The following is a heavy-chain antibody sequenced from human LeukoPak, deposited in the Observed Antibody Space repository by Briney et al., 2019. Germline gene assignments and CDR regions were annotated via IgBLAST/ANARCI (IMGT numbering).Heavy chain of an antibody. Sequence: SETLSLTCTISGGSISSYYWSWIRQPAGKGLEWIGRIYTSGSTNYNPSLKSRVTMSVDTSKNQFSLKLSSVTAADTAVYYCARAVGSGSFQTYYYYMDVWGKGTTVTISS. J-gene: IGHJ6*03. CDR1: GGSISSYY. CDR3: ARAVGSGSFQTYYYYMDV. CDR2: IYTSGST. D-gene: IGHD3-10*01. V-gene: IGHV4-4*07.